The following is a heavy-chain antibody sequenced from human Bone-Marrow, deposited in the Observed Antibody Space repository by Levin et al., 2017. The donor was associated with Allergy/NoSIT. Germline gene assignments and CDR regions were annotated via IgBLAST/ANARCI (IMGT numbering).Heavy chain of an antibody. CDR2: ISWNSGTV. V-gene: IGHV3-9*01. D-gene: IGHD3-10*01. CDR1: GFIFDDFG. CDR3: AKDASGSYVAPDY. J-gene: IGHJ4*02. Sequence: LSLTCAASGFIFDDFGMHWVRQVPGKGLEWVSGISWNSGTVGYADSVKGRFTISRDNAKNSLHLEMNSLRPEDTGFYYCAKDASGSYVAPDYWGQGTLVTVSS.